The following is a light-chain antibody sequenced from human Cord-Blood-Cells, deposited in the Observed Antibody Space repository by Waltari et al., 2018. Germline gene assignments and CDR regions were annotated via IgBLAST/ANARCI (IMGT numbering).Light chain of an antibody. J-gene: IGLJ2*01. Sequence: QSALTQPPSASGSPGQSVTISCTGTSSDVGGYNYVSWYQQHPGKAPKLMIYEVSKLPSGVPDRFSGSKSGNTASLTGSGLQAEDEADYYCSSYAGSNNVVFGGGTKLTVL. CDR2: EVS. CDR3: SSYAGSNNVV. V-gene: IGLV2-8*01. CDR1: SSDVGGYNY.